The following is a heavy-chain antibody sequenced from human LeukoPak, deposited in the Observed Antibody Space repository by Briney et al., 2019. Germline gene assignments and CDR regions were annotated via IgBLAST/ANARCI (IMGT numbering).Heavy chain of an antibody. J-gene: IGHJ3*02. V-gene: IGHV4-38-2*01. CDR1: GYSISSGYY. CDR3: ARHHLWFGEFQDAFDI. D-gene: IGHD3-10*01. CDR2: IYHSGST. Sequence: PSETLSLTCAVSGYSISSGYYWGWIRQPPGKGLEWIGSIYHSGSTYYNPSLKSRVTISVDTSKNQFSLKLSSVTAADTAVYYCARHHLWFGEFQDAFDIWGQGTMVTVSS.